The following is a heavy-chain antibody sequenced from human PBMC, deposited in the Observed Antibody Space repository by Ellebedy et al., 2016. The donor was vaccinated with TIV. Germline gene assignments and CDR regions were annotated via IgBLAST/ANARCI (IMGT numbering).Heavy chain of an antibody. CDR1: GYTFTSYG. CDR2: ISAYNGNT. J-gene: IGHJ6*02. CDR3: ARLFDSSWYLDYYYYGMDV. V-gene: IGHV1-18*01. Sequence: ASVKVSXXASGYTFTSYGISWVRQAPGQGLEWMGWISAYNGNTNYAQKLQGRVTMTTDTSTSTAYMELRSLRSDDTAVYYCARLFDSSWYLDYYYYGMDVWGQGTTVTVSS. D-gene: IGHD6-13*01.